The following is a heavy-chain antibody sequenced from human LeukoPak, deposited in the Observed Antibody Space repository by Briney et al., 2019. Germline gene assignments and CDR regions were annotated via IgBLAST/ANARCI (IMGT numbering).Heavy chain of an antibody. D-gene: IGHD4-11*01. J-gene: IGHJ4*02. Sequence: PGGSLRLSCAASGFAFRNYWMSWVRQAPGKGLEWVANTNPDGSEINYVPFVKGRFTISRDNAKNSVFLQMNSLTAEDTAVYYCARVWQDYSNADYWGQGTLVTVSS. CDR3: ARVWQDYSNADY. CDR2: TNPDGSEI. CDR1: GFAFRNYW. V-gene: IGHV3-7*01.